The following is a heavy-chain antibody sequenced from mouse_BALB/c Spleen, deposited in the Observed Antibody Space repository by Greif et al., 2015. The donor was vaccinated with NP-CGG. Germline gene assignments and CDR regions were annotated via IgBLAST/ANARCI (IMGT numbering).Heavy chain of an antibody. J-gene: IGHJ4*01. V-gene: IGHV1-84*02. Sequence: VQVVESGPELVKPGASVKISCKASGYTFTDYYINWVEQKPGQGLEWIGWIYPGSGNTKYNEKFKGKATLTVDTSSSTAYMQLSSLTSEDTAVYFCARRTGTEAMDYWGQGTSVTVSS. CDR2: IYPGSGNT. CDR3: ARRTGTEAMDY. D-gene: IGHD4-1*01. CDR1: GYTFTDYY.